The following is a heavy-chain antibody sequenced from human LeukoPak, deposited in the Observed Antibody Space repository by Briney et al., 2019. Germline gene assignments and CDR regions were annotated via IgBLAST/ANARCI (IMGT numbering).Heavy chain of an antibody. CDR2: MNPNSGNT. CDR1: GYTFTSYD. V-gene: IGHV1-8*01. Sequence: ASVKVSCKASGYTFTSYDIYWVRQATGQGLEWMGWMNPNSGNTGYAQKFQGRVTMTRNTSISTAYMELSSLRSEDTAVYYCARALRERWLQLYYFDYWGQGTLVTVSS. CDR3: ARALRERWLQLYYFDY. D-gene: IGHD5-24*01. J-gene: IGHJ4*02.